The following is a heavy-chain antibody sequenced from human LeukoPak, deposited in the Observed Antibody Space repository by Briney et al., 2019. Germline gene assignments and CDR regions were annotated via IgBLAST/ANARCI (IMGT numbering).Heavy chain of an antibody. Sequence: GGSLRLSCAASGFTFSSYAMSWVRQAPGKGLECVSIISGSDGGTYYADSVKGRFTISRDNSKNTLYLQMNSLRGEDTAVYYCARRPGGNRLFDYWGQGTLVTVSS. D-gene: IGHD4-23*01. CDR1: GFTFSSYA. V-gene: IGHV3-23*01. J-gene: IGHJ4*02. CDR3: ARRPGGNRLFDY. CDR2: ISGSDGGT.